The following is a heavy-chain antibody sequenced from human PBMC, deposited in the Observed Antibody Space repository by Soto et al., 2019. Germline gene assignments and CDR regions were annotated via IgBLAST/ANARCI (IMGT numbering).Heavy chain of an antibody. CDR3: AREGRGKKAGYNGLVSLGY. V-gene: IGHV1-69*06. Sequence: ASVKVSCKVSGSRFSNYVISWVRQAPGHGLEWLGWIIPIFNSTKYAQNFQGRVTITADKSTSTASLELSSLRSDDTAVYYCAREGRGKKAGYNGLVSLGYWGQGTLVTVSS. CDR2: IIPIFNST. CDR1: GSRFSNYV. J-gene: IGHJ4*02. D-gene: IGHD2-2*02.